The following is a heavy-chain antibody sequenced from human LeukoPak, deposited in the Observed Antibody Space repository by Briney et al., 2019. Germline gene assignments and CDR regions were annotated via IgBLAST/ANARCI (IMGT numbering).Heavy chain of an antibody. Sequence: GGSLRISCAASGFSFSSYPISWVGQAPGKGLVWISTVSGDGTATYYEDSVKGRFTISRDNSKSTLYLQMNSLRADDTATYFCAKGRRLCPMGTCNSQIDSWGHGTLVTVPS. D-gene: IGHD5-18*01. J-gene: IGHJ5*01. CDR2: VSGDGTAT. V-gene: IGHV3-23*01. CDR3: AKGRRLCPMGTCNSQIDS. CDR1: GFSFSSYP.